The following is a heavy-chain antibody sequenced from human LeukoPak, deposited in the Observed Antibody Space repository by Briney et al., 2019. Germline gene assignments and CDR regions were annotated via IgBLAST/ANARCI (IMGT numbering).Heavy chain of an antibody. V-gene: IGHV3-23*01. D-gene: IGHD6-13*01. CDR2: ISGGGYST. Sequence: PGGSLRLSCAASGFTFNNYAMSWVRQAPGKGLEWVSAISGGGYSTYYADSVKGRFTTSRDNSKNTMYLQMNSLRAEDTAVYYCAKPDNSWSFDYWGQGTLVTVSS. J-gene: IGHJ4*02. CDR3: AKPDNSWSFDY. CDR1: GFTFNNYA.